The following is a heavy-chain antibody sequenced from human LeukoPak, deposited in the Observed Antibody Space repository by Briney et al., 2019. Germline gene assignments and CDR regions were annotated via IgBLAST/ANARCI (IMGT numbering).Heavy chain of an antibody. CDR2: IYDRGPA. CDR3: ARSRQASGLFNS. CDR1: GDAITSGGYS. D-gene: IGHD3-10*01. J-gene: IGHJ5*01. V-gene: IGHV4-30-2*01. Sequence: SQTLSLTCTVSGDAITSGGYSWNWIRQPPGKGLEWIGCIYDRGPAYYNPSLKSRFSISLDRPKNQFFLNVTSLTAADTAVYYCARSRQASGLFNSWGQGTPVVVSS.